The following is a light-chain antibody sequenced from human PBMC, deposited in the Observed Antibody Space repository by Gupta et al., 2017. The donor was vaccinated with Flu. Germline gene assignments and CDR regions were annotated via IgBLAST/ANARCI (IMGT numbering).Light chain of an antibody. V-gene: IGKV3-15*01. J-gene: IGKJ1*01. Sequence: PATLSFSPGERATLSCRASQSISSNFACYQQKPGQPPRVLIYGAFTRATGVPARVSGSGSGTEYTLTISSLQAEDFAVYYCQQENNWPITFGQGTKVEIK. CDR3: QQENNWPIT. CDR1: QSISSN. CDR2: GAF.